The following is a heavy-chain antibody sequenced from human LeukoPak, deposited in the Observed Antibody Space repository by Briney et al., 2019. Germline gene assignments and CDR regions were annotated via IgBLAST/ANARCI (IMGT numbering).Heavy chain of an antibody. CDR1: GGTFSSYA. V-gene: IGHV1-69*13. D-gene: IGHD3-16*02. CDR2: IIPIFGTA. CDR3: ARANYDYVWGSYRLAVFDY. Sequence: SVKVSCKASGGTFSSYAISWVRQAPGHGLEWMGGIIPIFGTANYAQKFQGRVTITADESTSTAYMELSSLRSEDTAVYYCARANYDYVWGSYRLAVFDYWGQGTLVTVSS. J-gene: IGHJ4*02.